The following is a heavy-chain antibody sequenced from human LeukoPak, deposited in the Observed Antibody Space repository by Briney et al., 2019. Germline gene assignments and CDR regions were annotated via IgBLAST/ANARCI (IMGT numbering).Heavy chain of an antibody. V-gene: IGHV3-23*01. Sequence: PGGSLRLSCAVSGITLSYYGMSWVRQAPGKGLEWVAGISGSGGRPNYADSVKGRFTISRDDAKNTLYLQMNSLRAEDTAVYFCAKRGVVIRVILVGFHKEAYYFDSWGQGALVTVSS. CDR2: ISGSGGRP. J-gene: IGHJ4*02. D-gene: IGHD3-22*01. CDR1: GITLSYYG. CDR3: AKRGVVIRVILVGFHKEAYYFDS.